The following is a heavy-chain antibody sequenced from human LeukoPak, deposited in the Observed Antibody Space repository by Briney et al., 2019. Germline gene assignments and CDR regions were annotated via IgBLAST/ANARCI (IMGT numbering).Heavy chain of an antibody. J-gene: IGHJ4*02. CDR1: GFTFSSYE. V-gene: IGHV3-48*03. CDR2: ISSSGTTI. CDR3: ARVGRAYSSSWYVDY. D-gene: IGHD6-13*01. Sequence: PGGSLRLSCAASGFTFSSYEMNWVRQAPGKGLEWVSYISSSGTTIYYVDSVKGRFTISRDNAKNSLYLQMNSLRAEDTAVYYCARVGRAYSSSWYVDYWGQGTLVTVSS.